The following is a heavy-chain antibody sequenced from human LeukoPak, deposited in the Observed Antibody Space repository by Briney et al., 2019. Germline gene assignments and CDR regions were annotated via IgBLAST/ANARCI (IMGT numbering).Heavy chain of an antibody. Sequence: GGSLRLSCAASGFNFSFYWMNWVRQAPGKGLEWEADTKQDGSLKYYVDSVKGRFTISRDNAKNSLYLQMNSLRVEDTAVYYCARDSVYYYDSSAPGPPDYWGQGTLVTVSS. J-gene: IGHJ4*02. CDR1: GFNFSFYW. CDR2: TKQDGSLK. V-gene: IGHV3-7*03. D-gene: IGHD3-22*01. CDR3: ARDSVYYYDSSAPGPPDY.